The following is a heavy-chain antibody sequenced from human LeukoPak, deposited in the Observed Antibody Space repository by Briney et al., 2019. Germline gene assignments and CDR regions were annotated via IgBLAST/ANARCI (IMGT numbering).Heavy chain of an antibody. CDR1: GFTFTNYA. CDR3: APDLRGSAWSLDD. CDR2: ISGSGGGT. V-gene: IGHV3-23*01. J-gene: IGHJ4*02. D-gene: IGHD6-13*01. Sequence: GSLRLSCAASGFTFTNYAVGWVRQAPGKGLEWVALISGSGGGTDFADSVKGRFTISRDNSKNTLYLQMDGLRAEDTAIYYCAPDLRGSAWSLDDWGQGTLVTVSS.